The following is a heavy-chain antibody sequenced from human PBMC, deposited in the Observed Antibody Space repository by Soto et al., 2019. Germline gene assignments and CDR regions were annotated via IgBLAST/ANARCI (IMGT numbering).Heavy chain of an antibody. CDR2: MNPNSGNT. CDR1: GYTFTSYD. CDR3: ARVGAVVPAAMKWFGELFTPYYYMDV. D-gene: IGHD2-2*01. V-gene: IGHV1-8*01. Sequence: ASVKVSCKASGYTFTSYDINWVRQATGQGLEWMGWMNPNSGNTGYAQKFQGRVTMTRNTSISTAYMELSSLRSEDTAVYYCARVGAVVPAAMKWFGELFTPYYYMDVWGKGTTVTVSS. J-gene: IGHJ6*03.